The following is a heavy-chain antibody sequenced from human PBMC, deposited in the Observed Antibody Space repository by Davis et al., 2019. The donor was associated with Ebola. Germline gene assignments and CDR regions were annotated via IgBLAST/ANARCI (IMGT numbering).Heavy chain of an antibody. CDR1: GGSFSGYY. CDR2: INHSGST. V-gene: IGHV4-34*01. D-gene: IGHD6-19*01. CDR3: ARGYSSGWYV. J-gene: IGHJ6*02. Sequence: MPSETLSLTCTVSGGSFSGYYWSWIRQPPGKGLEWIGEINHSGSTNYNPSLKSRVTISVDTSKNQFSLKLSSVTAADTAVYYCARGYSSGWYVWGQGTTVTVSS.